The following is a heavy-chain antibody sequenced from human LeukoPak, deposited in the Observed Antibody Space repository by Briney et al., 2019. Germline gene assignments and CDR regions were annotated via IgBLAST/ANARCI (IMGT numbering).Heavy chain of an antibody. CDR3: ARVFDYYDSSGWGAFDI. J-gene: IGHJ3*02. Sequence: GSPRLSCAASGFTVSSNYMSWVRQAPGKGLEWVSVIYSGGSTYYADSVKGRFTISRDNSKNTLYLQMNSLRAEDTAVYYCARVFDYYDSSGWGAFDIWGQGTMVTVSS. CDR2: IYSGGST. D-gene: IGHD3-22*01. CDR1: GFTVSSNY. V-gene: IGHV3-66*01.